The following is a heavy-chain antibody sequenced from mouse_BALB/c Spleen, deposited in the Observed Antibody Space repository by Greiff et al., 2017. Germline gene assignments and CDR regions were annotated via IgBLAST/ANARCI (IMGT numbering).Heavy chain of an antibody. CDR2: IWSGGST. CDR1: GFSLTSYG. V-gene: IGHV2-2*02. CDR3: ANYYDGSSPYAMDY. J-gene: IGHJ4*01. D-gene: IGHD1-1*01. Sequence: VQLQQSGPGLVQPSQSLSITCTVSGFSLTSYGVHWVRQSPGKGLEWLGVIWSGGSTDFNAALISRLSITEDNSKSQVFFKMNSLQANDTAIYYCANYYDGSSPYAMDYWGQGTSVTVSS.